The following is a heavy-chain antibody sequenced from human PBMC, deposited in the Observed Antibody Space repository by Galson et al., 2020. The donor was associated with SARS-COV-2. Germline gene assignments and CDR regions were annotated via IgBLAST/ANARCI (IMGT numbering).Heavy chain of an antibody. D-gene: IGHD4-17*01. J-gene: IGHJ4*02. CDR3: ARDSPDLSMTTVTTGFDY. CDR2: IYYSGST. V-gene: IGHV4-30-4*01. Sequence: SETLSLTCTVSGGSISSGDYYWSWIRQPPGKGLEWIGYIYYSGSTYYNPSLKSRVTISVDTSKNQFSLKLSSVTAADTAVYYCARDSPDLSMTTVTTGFDYGGQGTLVTVSS. CDR1: GGSISSGDYY.